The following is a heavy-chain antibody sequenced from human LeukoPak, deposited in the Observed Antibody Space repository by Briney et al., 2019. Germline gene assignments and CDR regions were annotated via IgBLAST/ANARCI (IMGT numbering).Heavy chain of an antibody. CDR1: GGSISSYY. V-gene: IGHV4-59*01. J-gene: IGHJ4*02. D-gene: IGHD6-19*01. CDR3: AKFSVAGTSTRFDN. Sequence: PSETLSLTCTVSGGSISSYYWSWIRQPPGKGLEWIGHIYYSGSTNYNPSLKSRVTISLDTSKIQFSLKVNSVTAADTAVYYCAKFSVAGTSTRFDNWGRGTLVTVSS. CDR2: IYYSGST.